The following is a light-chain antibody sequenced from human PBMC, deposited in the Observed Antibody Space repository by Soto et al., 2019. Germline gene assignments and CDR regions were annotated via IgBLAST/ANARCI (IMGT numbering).Light chain of an antibody. J-gene: IGKJ2*01. CDR2: GAS. CDR3: QSYNDWPFS. CDR1: ESLSTY. Sequence: EIVMTQSPAALSVSPGERVTLSCRASESLSTYLAWYQHKPGQAPRLLIYGASTKATGIPARFSGSGSATDFTLTISSLQSEDFAVHYCQSYNDWPFSFGQGTKVDIK. V-gene: IGKV3-15*01.